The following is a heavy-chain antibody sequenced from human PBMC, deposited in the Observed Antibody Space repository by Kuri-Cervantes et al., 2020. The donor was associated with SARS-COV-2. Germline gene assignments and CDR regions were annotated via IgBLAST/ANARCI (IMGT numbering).Heavy chain of an antibody. D-gene: IGHD4-23*01. V-gene: IGHV3-7*01. Sequence: GGSLRLSCAASGFTFSSYWMSWVRQAPGKGLEWVANIKQDGSEKYYVDSVKGRFTISRENAKNSLYLQMNSLRAEDTAVYYCARDYPLRWPFWNYYYYMDVWGKGTTVTVSS. CDR2: IKQDGSEK. CDR1: GFTFSSYW. CDR3: ARDYPLRWPFWNYYYYMDV. J-gene: IGHJ6*03.